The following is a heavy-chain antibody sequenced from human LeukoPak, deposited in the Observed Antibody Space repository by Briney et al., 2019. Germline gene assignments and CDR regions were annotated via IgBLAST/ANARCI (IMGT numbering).Heavy chain of an antibody. J-gene: IGHJ4*02. D-gene: IGHD1-26*01. CDR1: GGSISSSSYY. CDR3: GRDRRVGATLEY. CDR2: IYYSGST. V-gene: IGHV4-39*07. Sequence: KSSETLSLTCTVSGGSISSSSYYWGWIRQPPGKGLEWIGSIYYSGSTYYNPSLKSRVTISVDTSKNQFSLKLSSVTAADTAVYYCGRDRRVGATLEYWGQGTLVTVSS.